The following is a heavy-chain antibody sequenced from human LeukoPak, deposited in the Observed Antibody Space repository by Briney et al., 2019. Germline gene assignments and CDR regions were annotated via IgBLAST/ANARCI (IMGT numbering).Heavy chain of an antibody. J-gene: IGHJ4*02. D-gene: IGHD1-26*01. V-gene: IGHV1-8*01. CDR2: TNPNSGNT. Sequence: GASVKVSCKASGYTFTSYDINWVRQATGQGLEWMGWTNPNSGNTGYAQKFQGRVTMTRNTSISTAYMELSSLRSEDTAVYFCARGLVDWELPKGYIDYWGQGTLVTVSS. CDR3: ARGLVDWELPKGYIDY. CDR1: GYTFTSYD.